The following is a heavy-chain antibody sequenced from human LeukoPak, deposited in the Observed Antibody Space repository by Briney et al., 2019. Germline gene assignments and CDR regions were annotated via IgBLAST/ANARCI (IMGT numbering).Heavy chain of an antibody. D-gene: IGHD3-22*01. CDR2: ISWNSGSI. J-gene: IGHJ4*02. Sequence: GRSLRLSCAASGFTFDDYAMHWVRQAPGKGLEWVSGISWNSGSIGYADSVKGRFTISRDNAKNSLYLQMNSLRADDTALYYCAKTAGPGDYYDSSGSYYFDYWGQGTLVTVSS. V-gene: IGHV3-9*01. CDR3: AKTAGPGDYYDSSGSYYFDY. CDR1: GFTFDDYA.